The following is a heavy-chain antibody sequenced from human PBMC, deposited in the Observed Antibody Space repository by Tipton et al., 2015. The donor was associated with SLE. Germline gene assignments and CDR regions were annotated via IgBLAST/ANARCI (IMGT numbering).Heavy chain of an antibody. CDR2: VNHSGTT. D-gene: IGHD7-27*01. CDR1: GGSFSDSF. CDR3: ARGGLGSDLRGSIYFGS. J-gene: IGHJ4*02. Sequence: LRLSCAVYGGSFSDSFWNWIRQSPGKGLEWIGEVNHSGTTDYHPSPKSRVTMSVDTSKNQFSLRLNSVTAADTAVYFCARGGLGSDLRGSIYFGSWGQGTLVTVSS. V-gene: IGHV4-34*01.